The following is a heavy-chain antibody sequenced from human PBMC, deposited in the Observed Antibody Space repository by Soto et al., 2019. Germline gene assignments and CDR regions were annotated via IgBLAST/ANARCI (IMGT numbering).Heavy chain of an antibody. CDR2: IYYSGST. D-gene: IGHD5-12*01. CDR1: GGSISSSSYY. J-gene: IGHJ2*01. V-gene: IGHV4-39*01. Sequence: SETLSLTCTVSGGSISSSSYYWGWIRQPPGKGLEWIGSIYYSGSTYYNPSLKSRVTISVDTSKNQFSLKLSSVTAADTAVYYCARPEDGYNYWYFDLWGRGTLVTVSS. CDR3: ARPEDGYNYWYFDL.